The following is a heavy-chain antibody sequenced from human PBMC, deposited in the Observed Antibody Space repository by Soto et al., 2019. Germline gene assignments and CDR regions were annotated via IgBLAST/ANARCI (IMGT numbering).Heavy chain of an antibody. CDR1: GFTFSSYS. CDR2: ISSSSSYI. V-gene: IGHV3-21*01. D-gene: IGHD3-16*01. J-gene: IGHJ6*02. CDR3: ARGDVVGMDV. Sequence: EVQLVESGGGLGKPGGSLRLSCAASGFTFSSYSMNWVRQAPGKALEWVSSISSSSSYIYYADSVKGRFTISRDNAKNSLYLQMNSLRAEDTAVYYCARGDVVGMDVWGQGTTVTVSS.